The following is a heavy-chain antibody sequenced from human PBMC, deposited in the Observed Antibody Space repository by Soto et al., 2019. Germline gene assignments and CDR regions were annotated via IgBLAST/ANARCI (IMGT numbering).Heavy chain of an antibody. CDR3: ARESTGDWHFDL. CDR2: TYYTGTT. Sequence: QVQLQESGPGLVKPSQTLSLTCTVSGGSIKTGGFYWNWIRQHPGQGLEWIGYTYYTGTTDYTPSLRSRLTMTVDTYKNQFSLKLSSVTAADTAVYYCARESTGDWHFDLWGRGTLVTVSS. CDR1: GGSIKTGGFY. V-gene: IGHV4-31*03. J-gene: IGHJ2*01. D-gene: IGHD7-27*01.